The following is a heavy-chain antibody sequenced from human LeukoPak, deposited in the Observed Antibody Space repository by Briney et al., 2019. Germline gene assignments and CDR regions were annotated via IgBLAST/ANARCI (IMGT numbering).Heavy chain of an antibody. J-gene: IGHJ4*02. CDR1: GFTFSTYD. CDR2: ISSSSSYI. D-gene: IGHD1-26*01. CDR3: ARDSIVGATAGGDY. V-gene: IGHV3-21*01. Sequence: GGSLRLSCVASGFTFSTYDMGWVRQAPGKGLEWVSSISSSSSYIYYADSVKGRFTISRDNAKNSLYLQMNSLRAEDTAVYYCARDSIVGATAGGDYWGQGTLVTVSS.